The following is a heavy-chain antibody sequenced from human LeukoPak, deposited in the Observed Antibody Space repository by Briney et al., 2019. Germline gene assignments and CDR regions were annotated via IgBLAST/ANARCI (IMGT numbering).Heavy chain of an antibody. CDR3: ARDPPYYYYGMDV. V-gene: IGHV1-18*01. CDR1: GYTFTSYG. J-gene: IGHJ6*02. CDR2: ISAYNGNT. Sequence: ASVKVSCKASGYTFTSYGISWVRQAPGQGLEWMGWISAYNGNTNYAQKLQGRVTMTTDTSTSTAYMELSSLRSEDTAVYYCARDPPYYYYGMDVWGQGTTVTVSS.